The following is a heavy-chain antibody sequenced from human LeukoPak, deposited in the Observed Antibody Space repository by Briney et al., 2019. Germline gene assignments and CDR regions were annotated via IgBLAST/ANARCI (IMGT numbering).Heavy chain of an antibody. CDR2: INSDGSST. J-gene: IGHJ5*02. D-gene: IGHD6-19*01. CDR1: GFTFSSYW. CDR3: ARESGYSSGWHNYNSFDP. Sequence: GGTLRLSCAASGFTFSSYWMHWVRQAPGKGLVWVSRINSDGSSTCYADSVKGRFTISRDNAKNTLYLQMNSLRAEDTAVYYCARESGYSSGWHNYNSFDPWGQGTLVTVSS. V-gene: IGHV3-74*01.